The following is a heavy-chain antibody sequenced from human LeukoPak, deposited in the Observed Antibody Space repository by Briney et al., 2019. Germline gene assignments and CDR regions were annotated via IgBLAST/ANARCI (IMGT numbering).Heavy chain of an antibody. D-gene: IGHD6-19*01. CDR3: ARDPDTGWTLIAVAGYLDY. CDR1: GYTFTSYG. V-gene: IGHV1-18*01. J-gene: IGHJ4*02. CDR2: ISAYNGNT. Sequence: ASVKVSCKASGYTFTSYGISWVRQAPGQGLEWMGWISAYNGNTNYAQKLQGRVTMTTDTSTSTAYMELRSLRSDDTAVYYCARDPDTGWTLIAVAGYLDYWGQGTLVTVSS.